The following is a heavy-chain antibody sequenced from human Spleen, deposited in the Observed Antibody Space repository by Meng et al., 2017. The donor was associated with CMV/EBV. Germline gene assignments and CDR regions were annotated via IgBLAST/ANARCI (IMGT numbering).Heavy chain of an antibody. Sequence: GESLKISCAASGFTFSGYSMSWVRRAPGKGLEWLSYISDSSSTIHYADSVKGRFTISRDNAQNSLYLQMNSRRAEDTAVYYCVRAWANFGVLWGQGTTVTVSS. V-gene: IGHV3-48*04. CDR3: VRAWANFGVL. D-gene: IGHD3-3*01. CDR1: GFTFSGYS. J-gene: IGHJ6*02. CDR2: ISDSSSTI.